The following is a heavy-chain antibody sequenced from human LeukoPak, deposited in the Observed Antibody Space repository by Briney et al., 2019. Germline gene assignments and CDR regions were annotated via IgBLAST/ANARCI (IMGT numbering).Heavy chain of an antibody. D-gene: IGHD3-3*01. CDR1: GYTFTGHY. CDR2: INPYSGGT. V-gene: IGHV1-2*02. J-gene: IGHJ5*02. Sequence: ASVKVSCKASGYTFTGHYMHWVRQAPGQGLEWMGWINPYSGGTHYALIFQDRVTMTRDTSISTAYMELSRLRSDDTAVYYCARDQPPYYDFWSGYFWFDPWGQGTLVTVSS. CDR3: ARDQPPYYDFWSGYFWFDP.